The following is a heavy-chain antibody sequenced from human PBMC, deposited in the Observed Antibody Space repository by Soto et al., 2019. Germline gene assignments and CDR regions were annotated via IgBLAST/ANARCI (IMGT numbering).Heavy chain of an antibody. CDR3: AGYGSGTSDNWFDP. CDR1: GGSISSYY. D-gene: IGHD3-10*01. CDR2: IYYSVST. J-gene: IGHJ5*02. V-gene: IGHV4-59*08. Sequence: PSETLSLSCTVSGGSISSYYWSWIRQPPGKGLEWIVYIYYSVSTNYNPSLKSRVTISVDTSKNQFSLKLTSVTAAVTAVYYCAGYGSGTSDNWFDPWGQGTLVTVSS.